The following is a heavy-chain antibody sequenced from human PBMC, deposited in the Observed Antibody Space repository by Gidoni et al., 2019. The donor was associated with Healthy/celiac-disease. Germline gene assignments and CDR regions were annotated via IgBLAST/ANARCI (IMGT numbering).Heavy chain of an antibody. V-gene: IGHV4-34*01. CDR1: GGSFSGYY. CDR2: INHSGST. CDR3: ARGLRSGYDFLVRKRYYYGMDV. J-gene: IGHJ6*02. Sequence: QVQLQQWGAGLLKPSETLSLTCAVYGGSFSGYYWSWIRQPPGKGLEWIGEINHSGSTNYNPSLKSRVTISVDTSKNQFSLKLSSVTAADTAVYYCARGLRSGYDFLVRKRYYYGMDVWGQGTTVTVSS. D-gene: IGHD5-12*01.